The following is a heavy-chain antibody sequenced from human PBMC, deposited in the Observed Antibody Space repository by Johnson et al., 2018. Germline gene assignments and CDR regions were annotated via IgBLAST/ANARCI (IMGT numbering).Heavy chain of an antibody. D-gene: IGHD1-26*01. CDR1: GFTFSDCS. V-gene: IGHV3-48*02. J-gene: IGHJ4*02. CDR3: VRDAEWAFDF. Sequence: VQLVQCGGGLVQPGGSLRLSCAVSGFTFSDCSMNWVRQAPGKGLEWVAPIWTVNERTHSADSVKGRFTISRDTAKNSLYLQMNSLRDEDTAVYYCVRDAEWAFDFWGQGTLVTVSS. CDR2: IWTVNERT.